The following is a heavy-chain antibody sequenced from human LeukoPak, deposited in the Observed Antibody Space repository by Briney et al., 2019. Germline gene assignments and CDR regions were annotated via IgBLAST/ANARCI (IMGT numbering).Heavy chain of an antibody. D-gene: IGHD2-15*01. Sequence: GGSLRLPCAASGFTFSDYYMSWIRQAPGKGLEWVSSISSSGNTISYTDSVKGRFTISRDNAKNSLSLQMNSLRAEDTAVYYCARHQVIAALFDYWGQGTLVTVSS. V-gene: IGHV3-11*01. J-gene: IGHJ4*02. CDR3: ARHQVIAALFDY. CDR1: GFTFSDYY. CDR2: ISSSGNTI.